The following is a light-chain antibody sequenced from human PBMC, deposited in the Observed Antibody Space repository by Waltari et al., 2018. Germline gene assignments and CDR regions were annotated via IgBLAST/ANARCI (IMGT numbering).Light chain of an antibody. CDR2: DAS. Sequence: EIVFTQSPGPLSLSPGERPTLSCRASQSVSRWLAWYQQKPGQAPRLLIYDASSRATDISDRFSGCGSGTDFILTISRLEPGDFAVYYCPEYGTLPATFGQGTKVEIK. CDR3: PEYGTLPAT. J-gene: IGKJ1*01. V-gene: IGKV3-20*01. CDR1: QSVSRW.